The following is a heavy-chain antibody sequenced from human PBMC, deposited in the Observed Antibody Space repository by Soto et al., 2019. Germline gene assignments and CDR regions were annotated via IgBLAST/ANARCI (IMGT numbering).Heavy chain of an antibody. J-gene: IGHJ4*02. CDR1: GFTFSSYA. V-gene: IGHV3-23*01. CDR2: IRGSGGST. D-gene: IGHD4-17*01. Sequence: PGGSLRLSCAASGFTFSSYAISWVRQAPGKGLEWVSAIRGSGGSTSYADSVKGRFTISRDNSKNTLYLQMSSLRAEDTAVYYCAKSDYGGDGGHFDYWGQGTLVTVSS. CDR3: AKSDYGGDGGHFDY.